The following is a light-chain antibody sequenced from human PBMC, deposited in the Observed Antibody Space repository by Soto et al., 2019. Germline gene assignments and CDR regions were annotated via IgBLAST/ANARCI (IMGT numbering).Light chain of an antibody. CDR1: QSVSSN. CDR3: QQYNNWPPYT. Sequence: EIVMTQSPATLSVSPGERATLSCRASQSVSSNLAWYQQKPGQSPRLLIYGAYTRATGIPARFSGSWSGTEFTLTISSLQSEDFAVYYCQQYNNWPPYTFGQGTKLEIK. J-gene: IGKJ2*01. CDR2: GAY. V-gene: IGKV3-15*01.